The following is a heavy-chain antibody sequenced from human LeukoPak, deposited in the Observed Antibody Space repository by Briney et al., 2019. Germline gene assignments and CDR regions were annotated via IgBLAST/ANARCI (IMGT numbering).Heavy chain of an antibody. CDR3: VRVAVAGNLNNWFDP. V-gene: IGHV3-33*01. CDR1: GFTFSNYG. J-gene: IGHJ5*02. CDR2: IWYDGSNK. D-gene: IGHD6-19*01. Sequence: PGRSLRLSCAASGFTFSNYGMHWVRQAPGKGLEWVAVIWYDGSNKYYADSVKGRFTISRDNSKNTLYLQMNSLRAVDTAVYYCVRVAVAGNLNNWFDPWGQGTLVTVSS.